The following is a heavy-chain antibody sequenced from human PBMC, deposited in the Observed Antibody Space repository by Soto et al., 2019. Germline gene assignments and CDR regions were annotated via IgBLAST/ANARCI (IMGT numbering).Heavy chain of an antibody. V-gene: IGHV1-8*01. J-gene: IGHJ4*02. Sequence: AAVTVSCKASGYAFTSYDINWVRQATGQGLEWMGWMNPNRGNTGYAQKFQGRVTMTRNTSISTAYMELSSLRSEDTAVYYCAKLKDSSSWYVADYWGQGTLVTVSS. CDR1: GYAFTSYD. CDR3: AKLKDSSSWYVADY. D-gene: IGHD6-13*01. CDR2: MNPNRGNT.